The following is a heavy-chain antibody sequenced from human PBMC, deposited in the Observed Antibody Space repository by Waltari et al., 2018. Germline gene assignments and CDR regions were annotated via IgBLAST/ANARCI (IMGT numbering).Heavy chain of an antibody. J-gene: IGHJ6*03. V-gene: IGHV3-9*01. CDR2: ISWNSGSI. D-gene: IGHD6-25*01. CDR3: AKDTRPRGYYMDV. Sequence: EVQLVESGGGLVQLGRSLRLSCAASGFTFDDYAMHWVRQAPGKGLEWVSGISWNSGSIGYADSVKGRFTISRDNAKNSLYLQMNSLRAEDTALYYCAKDTRPRGYYMDVWGKGTTVTVSS. CDR1: GFTFDDYA.